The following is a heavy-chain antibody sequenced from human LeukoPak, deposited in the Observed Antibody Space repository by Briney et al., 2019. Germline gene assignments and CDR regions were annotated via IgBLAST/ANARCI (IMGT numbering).Heavy chain of an antibody. V-gene: IGHV3-9*01. Sequence: QTGGSLRLSCAASGFTFDDYAMHWVRQAPGKGLEWVSGISWNSGSIGYADSVKGRFTISRDNAKNSLYLQMNSLRAEDTALYYCAKGGGDSSGPLPYFDYWGQGTLVTVS. J-gene: IGHJ4*02. CDR1: GFTFDDYA. CDR2: ISWNSGSI. D-gene: IGHD3-22*01. CDR3: AKGGGDSSGPLPYFDY.